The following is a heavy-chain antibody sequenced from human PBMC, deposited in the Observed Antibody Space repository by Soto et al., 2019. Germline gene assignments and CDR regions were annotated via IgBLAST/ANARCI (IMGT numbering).Heavy chain of an antibody. CDR1: GFTFSSYG. Sequence: GGSLRLSCAASGFTFSSYGMHWVRQAPGKGLEWVAVISYDGSNKYYADSVKGRFTISRDNSKNTLYLQMNSLRAEDTAVYYCANPPTGSRVASGYWGQGTLVTVSS. CDR2: ISYDGSNK. J-gene: IGHJ4*02. CDR3: ANPPTGSRVASGY. D-gene: IGHD3-3*01. V-gene: IGHV3-30*18.